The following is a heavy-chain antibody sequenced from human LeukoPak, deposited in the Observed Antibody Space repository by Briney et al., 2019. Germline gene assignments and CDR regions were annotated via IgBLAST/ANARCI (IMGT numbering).Heavy chain of an antibody. CDR2: IYYSGST. J-gene: IGHJ4*02. CDR3: GAGSGSGIFDY. V-gene: IGHV4-39*01. CDR1: GGSISSSSYY. Sequence: SETLSLTCTVSGGSISSSSYYWRWIRQRSGKGLEWIGSIYYSGSTYYNPSLKSRVTISVDTSKNQFSLKLSSVTAADTAVYYCGAGSGSGIFDYWGQGTLVTVSS. D-gene: IGHD3-10*01.